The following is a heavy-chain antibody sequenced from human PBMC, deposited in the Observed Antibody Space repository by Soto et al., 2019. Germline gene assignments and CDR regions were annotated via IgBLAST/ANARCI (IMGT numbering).Heavy chain of an antibody. D-gene: IGHD2-15*01. V-gene: IGHV4-38-2*01. J-gene: IGHJ4*02. CDR2: IYHSGST. CDR1: GCSISSGYY. Sequence: SETLSLTCAVSGCSISSGYYWGWIRQPPGKGLEWIGSIYHSGSTYYNPSLKSRVTISVDTSKNQFSLKLSSVTAADTAVYYCAGLLVYFDYWGQGTLVTVSS. CDR3: AGLLVYFDY.